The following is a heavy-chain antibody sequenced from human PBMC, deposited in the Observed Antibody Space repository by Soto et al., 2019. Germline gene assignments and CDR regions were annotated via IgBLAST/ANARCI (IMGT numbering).Heavy chain of an antibody. V-gene: IGHV1-24*01. Sequence: ASVKVSCKVSGYTLTELSMHWVRQAPGKGLEWMGGFDPEDGATNYAQKFQGRVTITEDTSTNTAYMELRSLRSDDTAVYYCARGGEGYNFGAVYWGQGTPVTVSS. CDR1: GYTLTELS. D-gene: IGHD5-12*01. CDR2: FDPEDGAT. CDR3: ARGGEGYNFGAVY. J-gene: IGHJ4*02.